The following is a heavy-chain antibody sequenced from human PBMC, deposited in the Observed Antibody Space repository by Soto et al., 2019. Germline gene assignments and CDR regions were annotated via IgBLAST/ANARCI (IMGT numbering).Heavy chain of an antibody. CDR2: NSYDGSNK. CDR1: GFTISDTW. CDR3: AKALGELSPESYDY. D-gene: IGHD3-16*02. J-gene: IGHJ4*02. V-gene: IGHV3-30*18. Sequence: PGGSLRLSCVASGFTISDTWMNWVRQAPGKGLEWVAFNSYDGSNKYYADSVKGRFTISRDSSKKTLYLQMNSLRPEDTAVYYCAKALGELSPESYDYWGQGTLVTVSS.